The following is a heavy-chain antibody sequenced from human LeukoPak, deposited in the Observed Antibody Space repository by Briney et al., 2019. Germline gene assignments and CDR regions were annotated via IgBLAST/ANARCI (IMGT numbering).Heavy chain of an antibody. CDR2: INHSGST. J-gene: IGHJ4*02. CDR3: ARYKRTRYCSGGGCYSGGFDY. D-gene: IGHD2-15*01. V-gene: IGHV4-34*01. CDR1: GGSFSGYY. Sequence: SETLSLTCAVYGGSFSGYYWSWIRQPPGKGVEWVGGINHSGSTNYNPSLKSRVTISVDTSKNHFSLKLSSVTAAATAVYYCARYKRTRYCSGGGCYSGGFDYWGQGTLVTVSS.